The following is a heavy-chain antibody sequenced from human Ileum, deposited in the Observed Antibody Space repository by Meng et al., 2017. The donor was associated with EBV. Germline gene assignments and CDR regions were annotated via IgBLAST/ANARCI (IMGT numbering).Heavy chain of an antibody. V-gene: IGHV4-4*02. D-gene: IGHD1-26*01. CDR3: ARASVGTTPGDY. J-gene: IGHJ4*02. CDR2: ISHSGST. CDR1: GGSFSSSNW. Sequence: QVPLQESGPGLVEPSGTLSLTCAVSGGSFSSSNWWSWVRQTPGKGLEWIGEISHSGSTHYNPSLKSRVTISVDKSKNQFSLKLSSVTAADTAVYYCARASVGTTPGDYWGQGPLGTVAS.